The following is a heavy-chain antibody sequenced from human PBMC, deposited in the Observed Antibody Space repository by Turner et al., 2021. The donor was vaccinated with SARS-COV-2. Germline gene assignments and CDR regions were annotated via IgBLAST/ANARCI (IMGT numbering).Heavy chain of an antibody. CDR1: GCTFSSYD. D-gene: IGHD3-10*01. CDR3: ARVDYYYGSGRRTYWYFDL. V-gene: IGHV3-13*04. Sequence: EVQLVESGGGWVQPGGSLRLSCAASGCTFSSYDMHWVRQATGKGLAWVSAIGTAGDTYYPGSVKGRFTISRENAKNSLFLQMNSLRAGDTAVYYCARVDYYYGSGRRTYWYFDLWGRGTLVTVSS. J-gene: IGHJ2*01. CDR2: IGTAGDT.